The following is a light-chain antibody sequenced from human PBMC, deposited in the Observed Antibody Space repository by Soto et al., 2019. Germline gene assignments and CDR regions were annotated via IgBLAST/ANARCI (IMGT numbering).Light chain of an antibody. CDR3: QQSSTTPPT. CDR1: QSIGTY. V-gene: IGKV1-39*01. CDR2: DAS. Sequence: EIELTQSPASLSLSVGQRATISCRASQSIGTYLDWYQQKAGKAPKLLIYDASSIHTGTPARFSGSGSGTDFTLTISSLQPEDFAIYHCQQSSTTPPTFGHGTKVELK. J-gene: IGKJ1*01.